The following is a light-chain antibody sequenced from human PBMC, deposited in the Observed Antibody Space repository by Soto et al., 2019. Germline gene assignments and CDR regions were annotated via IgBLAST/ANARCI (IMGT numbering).Light chain of an antibody. CDR2: AAS. CDR3: QQSYSTPT. J-gene: IGKJ5*01. Sequence: DIQMTQSPSSLSASVGDRVTISCRASQSISIYVNWYQQKPGKAPKLLIYAASSLQSGVPSRFSGSGSGTDFTLTISSLQPEDFATYYCQQSYSTPTVGQGTRLEIK. V-gene: IGKV1-39*01. CDR1: QSISIY.